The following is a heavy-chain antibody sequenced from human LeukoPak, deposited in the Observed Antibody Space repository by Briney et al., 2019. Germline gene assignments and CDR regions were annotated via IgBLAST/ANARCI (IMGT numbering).Heavy chain of an antibody. V-gene: IGHV3-30*04. D-gene: IGHD2-2*01. CDR3: ARDPSLYCSSTSCYALHFDY. CDR1: GFTFSSYA. Sequence: GGSLRLSCAASGFTFSSYAMHWVRQAPGKGLEWVAVISYDGSNKYYADSVKGRFTISRDNSNNTLYLHMNSLRAEDTAVYYCARDPSLYCSSTSCYALHFDYWGQGTLVTVSS. J-gene: IGHJ4*02. CDR2: ISYDGSNK.